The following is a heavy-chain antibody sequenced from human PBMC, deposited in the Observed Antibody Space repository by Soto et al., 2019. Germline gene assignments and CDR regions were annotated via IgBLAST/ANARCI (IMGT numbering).Heavy chain of an antibody. CDR3: ALALGPTTGLDY. Sequence: QVQLQESGPGLVKPSQTLSLTCSVYGASTVSHYHWSWIRQPPGKGLEWMGYILNSGTTFYNASLTSRLSISIDTSGNHFSLELRSVTAADTAVYYGALALGPTTGLDYWGQGTLVTVSS. V-gene: IGHV4-31*02. CDR2: ILNSGTT. J-gene: IGHJ4*02. D-gene: IGHD1-26*01. CDR1: GASTVSHYH.